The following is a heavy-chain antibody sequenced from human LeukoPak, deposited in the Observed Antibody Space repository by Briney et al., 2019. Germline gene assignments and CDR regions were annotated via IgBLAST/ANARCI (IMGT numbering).Heavy chain of an antibody. D-gene: IGHD3-16*02. J-gene: IGHJ3*02. CDR3: ATDPLITFGGPIAGSSAFDI. Sequence: ASVKVSCKASGYTFTSYGISWVRQAPGQGLEWMGWISAYNGNTNYAQKLQGRVTMTTDTSTSTAYMELRSLRSDDTAVYYCATDPLITFGGPIAGSSAFDIWGQGTMATVSS. CDR1: GYTFTSYG. V-gene: IGHV1-18*01. CDR2: ISAYNGNT.